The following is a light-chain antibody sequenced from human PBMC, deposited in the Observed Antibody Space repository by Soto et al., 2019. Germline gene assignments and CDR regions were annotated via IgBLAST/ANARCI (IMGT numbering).Light chain of an antibody. CDR1: SSNIGSEA. V-gene: IGLV1-44*01. CDR3: AAWDDSLNGPV. Sequence: QSVLTQPPSASGTPGQRVTISCSGSSSNIGSEAVNWYQQLPGTAPKLLTYSTNQRPSGVLDRFSGSKSGTSASLAISGLQSEDEADYYCAAWDDSLNGPVFGGGTKLTVL. J-gene: IGLJ3*02. CDR2: STN.